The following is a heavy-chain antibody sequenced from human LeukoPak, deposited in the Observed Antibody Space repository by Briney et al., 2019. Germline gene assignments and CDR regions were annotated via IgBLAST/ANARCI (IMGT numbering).Heavy chain of an antibody. J-gene: IGHJ6*03. CDR3: ARSSVLYYYYYYMDV. Sequence: PGGSLRLSCAASGFTFDDYGMSWVRQAPGKGLEWVSGINWNGGSTGYADSVKGRFTISRDSAENSLYLQMNSLRAEDTALYYCARSSVLYYYYYYMDVWGKGTTVTVSS. CDR1: GFTFDDYG. V-gene: IGHV3-20*04. CDR2: INWNGGST.